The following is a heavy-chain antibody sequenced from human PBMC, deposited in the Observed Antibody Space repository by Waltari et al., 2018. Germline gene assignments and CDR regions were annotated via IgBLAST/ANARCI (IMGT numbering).Heavy chain of an antibody. D-gene: IGHD3-9*01. CDR3: VREIRGTGYFPDAFDI. V-gene: IGHV3-48*01. CDR2: ISSVGTTI. J-gene: IGHJ3*02. CDR1: GFIFSTYS. Sequence: EEQLVESGGGLVQPGGSLRLSCAPSGFIFSTYSMNWVRQAPGKGLECISYISSVGTTIYYADSVKGRVTISRDNAKNSLHLQMNSLRAEDTAVYYCVREIRGTGYFPDAFDIWGQGTMVSVSS.